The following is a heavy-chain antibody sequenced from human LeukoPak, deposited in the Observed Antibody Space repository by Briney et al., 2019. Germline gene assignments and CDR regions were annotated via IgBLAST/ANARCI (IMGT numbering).Heavy chain of an antibody. Sequence: SETLSLTCAVYGGSFSGYYWSWIRQPPGKGLEWIGEINHRGSTNYNPSLKSRVAISVDTSKNQFSLKLSSVTAADTAVYYCARRVTKRGYSYGPRLHFDYWGQGTLVTVSS. CDR3: ARRVTKRGYSYGPRLHFDY. D-gene: IGHD5-18*01. CDR2: INHRGST. J-gene: IGHJ4*02. CDR1: GGSFSGYY. V-gene: IGHV4-34*01.